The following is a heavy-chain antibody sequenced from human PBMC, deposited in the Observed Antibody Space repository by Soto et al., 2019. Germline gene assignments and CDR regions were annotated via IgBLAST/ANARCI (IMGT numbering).Heavy chain of an antibody. V-gene: IGHV1-69*08. J-gene: IGHJ6*02. CDR3: ARDWNDVHYYYGMDV. Sequence: QVQLVQSGAEVKKPGSSVKVSCKASGGTFSSYTISWVRQAPGQGLEWMGRIIPILGIANYAQKFQGRVTITADQSTSTAYMELSSLRSEDTAVYYCARDWNDVHYYYGMDVWGQGTTVTVSS. CDR2: IIPILGIA. CDR1: GGTFSSYT. D-gene: IGHD1-1*01.